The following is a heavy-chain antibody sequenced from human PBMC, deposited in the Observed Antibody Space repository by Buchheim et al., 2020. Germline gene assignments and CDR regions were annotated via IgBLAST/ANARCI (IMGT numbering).Heavy chain of an antibody. Sequence: EVQLVESGGGLVQPGGSLRLSCAASGFSFNSYSMNWVRQAPGKGLEWVSYISPSSSGIYYSDSVKGRFTISRDNARNSLYLLMNSLRDEDTALYYCAREGYRELDYWGQGTL. CDR2: ISPSSSGI. V-gene: IGHV3-48*02. CDR1: GFSFNSYS. D-gene: IGHD5-18*01. CDR3: AREGYRELDY. J-gene: IGHJ4*02.